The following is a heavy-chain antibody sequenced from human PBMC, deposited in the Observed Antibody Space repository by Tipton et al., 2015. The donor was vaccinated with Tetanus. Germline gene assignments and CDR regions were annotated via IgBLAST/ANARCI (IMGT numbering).Heavy chain of an antibody. CDR3: ARGSCGGSGCCRGGNWFDP. CDR1: GGSIRSDY. J-gene: IGHJ5*02. D-gene: IGHD2-15*01. Sequence: TLSLTCTVSGGSIRSDYWSWIRQPPGKGLEWIGSVYVVGDFGSTTYNPSLKSRVTISLDTSKYQFSLKLGSVTAADPAVYYCARGSCGGSGCCRGGNWFDPWGQGTLVTVSS. V-gene: IGHV4-59*01. CDR2: VYVVGDFGST.